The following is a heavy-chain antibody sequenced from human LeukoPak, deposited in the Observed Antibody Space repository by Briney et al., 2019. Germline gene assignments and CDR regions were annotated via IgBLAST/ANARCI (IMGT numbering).Heavy chain of an antibody. CDR3: ARYFDWLYPFDY. Sequence: PSETLSLTCTVSGGSISSGGYYWSWIRQHPGKGLEWIGYIYYSGSTYYNPSLKSRVTISVDTSKNQFSLKLSSVTAADTAVYYCARYFDWLYPFDYWGQGTLVTVSS. J-gene: IGHJ4*02. D-gene: IGHD3-9*01. CDR2: IYYSGST. CDR1: GGSISSGGYY. V-gene: IGHV4-31*03.